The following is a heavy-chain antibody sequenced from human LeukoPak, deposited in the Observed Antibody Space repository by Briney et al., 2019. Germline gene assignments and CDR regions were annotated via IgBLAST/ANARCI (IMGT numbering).Heavy chain of an antibody. CDR1: GFTFSSYA. J-gene: IGHJ6*02. D-gene: IGHD3-10*01. CDR2: ISGSGGST. Sequence: PGGSLRLSCAASGFTFSSYAMSWVRQAPGNGLEWVSAISGSGGSTYYADSVKGRFTISRDNSKNTLYLQMNSLRAEDTAVYYCAKAEMVRGVRLIQDYYYGMDVWGQGTTVTVSS. CDR3: AKAEMVRGVRLIQDYYYGMDV. V-gene: IGHV3-23*01.